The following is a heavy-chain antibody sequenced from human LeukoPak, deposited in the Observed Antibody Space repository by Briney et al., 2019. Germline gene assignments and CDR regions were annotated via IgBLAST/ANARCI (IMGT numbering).Heavy chain of an antibody. V-gene: IGHV3-33*01. Sequence: PGGSLRLSCAASGFTFSSYGMHWVRQAPGKGLEWVAVIWYDGSNKYYADSVKGRFTISRDNSKNTLYLQMNSLRAEDTAVYYCAGQIVGATTALDYWGQGTLVTVSS. D-gene: IGHD1-26*01. CDR3: AGQIVGATTALDY. J-gene: IGHJ4*02. CDR1: GFTFSSYG. CDR2: IWYDGSNK.